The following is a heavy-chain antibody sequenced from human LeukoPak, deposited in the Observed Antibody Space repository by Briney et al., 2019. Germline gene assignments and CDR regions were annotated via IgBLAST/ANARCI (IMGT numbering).Heavy chain of an antibody. CDR2: INSDGSST. D-gene: IGHD3-22*01. J-gene: IGHJ4*02. CDR1: GFTFSTYW. Sequence: PGGSLRLSCAASGFTFSTYWMHWVRQAPGKGLVWVSRINSDGSSTIYADSVKGRFTISRDNAKNSLYLQMNSLRAEDTAVYYCHPETYYYDNVKSGDYWGQGTLVTVSS. V-gene: IGHV3-74*01. CDR3: HPETYYYDNVKSGDY.